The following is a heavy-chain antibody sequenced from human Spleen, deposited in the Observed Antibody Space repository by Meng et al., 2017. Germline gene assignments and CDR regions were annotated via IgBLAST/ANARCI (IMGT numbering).Heavy chain of an antibody. CDR1: GFSLSTNGVG. CDR2: IYWVDDK. J-gene: IGHJ4*02. CDR3: ARSIAAAGRGYFDY. V-gene: IGHV2-5*02. D-gene: IGHD6-13*01. Sequence: QITLKESGPTLVKPTQTLTLTCTLSGFSLSTNGVGVGWIRQPPGKALEWLGIIYWVDDKRYSPSLKSRLTITKDTSKNQVVLTMTNMDPVDTATYYCARSIAAAGRGYFDYWGQGTLVTVSS.